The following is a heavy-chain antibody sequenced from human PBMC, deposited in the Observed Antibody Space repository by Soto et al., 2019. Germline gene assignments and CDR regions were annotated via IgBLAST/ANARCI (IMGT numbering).Heavy chain of an antibody. CDR3: ARDPPEDYYDSSGYYPD. V-gene: IGHV3-7*01. CDR2: IKQDGSEK. D-gene: IGHD3-22*01. Sequence: PGGSLRLSCAASGFTFSSYWMSWVRQAPGKGLEWVANIKQDGSEKYYVDYVKGRFTISRDNAKNSLYLQMNSLRAEDTAVYYCARDPPEDYYDSSGYYPDWGQGTLVTVSS. CDR1: GFTFSSYW. J-gene: IGHJ4*02.